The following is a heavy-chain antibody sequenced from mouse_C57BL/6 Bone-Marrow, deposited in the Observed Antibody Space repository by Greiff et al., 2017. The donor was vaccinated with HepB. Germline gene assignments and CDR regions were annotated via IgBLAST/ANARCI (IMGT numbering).Heavy chain of an antibody. Sequence: DVKLQESGGGLVKPGGSLKLSCAASGFTFSSYAMSWVRQTPEKRLEWVATISDGGSYTYYPDNVKGRFTISRDNAKNNLYLQMSHLKSEDTAMYYCAREAIITTAYYFDYWGQGTTLTVSS. J-gene: IGHJ2*01. V-gene: IGHV5-4*01. CDR3: AREAIITTAYYFDY. CDR1: GFTFSSYA. CDR2: ISDGGSYT. D-gene: IGHD1-1*01.